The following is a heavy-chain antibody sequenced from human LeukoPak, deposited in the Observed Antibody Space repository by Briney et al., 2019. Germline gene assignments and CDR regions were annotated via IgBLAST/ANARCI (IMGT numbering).Heavy chain of an antibody. J-gene: IGHJ4*02. CDR1: GFTFSSYG. V-gene: IGHV3-21*01. CDR3: ARGASGPVVATIVY. CDR2: ISSSSSYI. Sequence: GGCLRLSCAASGFTFSSYGMNWVRLAPGKGLEWVSSISSSSSYIYYADSVKGRFTISRDNAKNSLYLQMNSLRAEDTAVYYCARGASGPVVATIVYWGQGTLVTVSS. D-gene: IGHD5-12*01.